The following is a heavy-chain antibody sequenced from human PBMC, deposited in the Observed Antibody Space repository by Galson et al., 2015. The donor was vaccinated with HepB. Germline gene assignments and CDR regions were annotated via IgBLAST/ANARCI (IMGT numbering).Heavy chain of an antibody. CDR1: GYTFTSYT. CDR3: ARRWLQGAHDAFDI. J-gene: IGHJ3*02. Sequence: SVKVSCKASGYTFTSYTISWVRQAPGQGLEWMGWISAYNGNTNYAQKLQGRVTMTTDTSTSTAYMELRSLRSDDTAVYYCARRWLQGAHDAFDIWGQGTMVTVSS. CDR2: ISAYNGNT. V-gene: IGHV1-18*01. D-gene: IGHD5-24*01.